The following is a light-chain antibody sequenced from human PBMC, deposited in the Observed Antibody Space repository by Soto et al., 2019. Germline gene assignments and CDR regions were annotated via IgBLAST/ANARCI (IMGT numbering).Light chain of an antibody. Sequence: QSALTQPASVSGSPGQSITISCTGTSSDIGHYNYVSWYQQHPAKAPKLMIYDVDNRPSGVSNRFSGAKSGNTASLTISGLQPEDEADYYCSSYPANTVLFGGGTKVTVL. CDR2: DVD. CDR3: SSYPANTVL. CDR1: SSDIGHYNY. J-gene: IGLJ3*02. V-gene: IGLV2-14*03.